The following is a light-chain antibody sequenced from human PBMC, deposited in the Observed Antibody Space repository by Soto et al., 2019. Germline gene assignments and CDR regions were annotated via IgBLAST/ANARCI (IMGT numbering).Light chain of an antibody. CDR2: AAS. CDR3: QQSYSTPWT. CDR1: QSISSY. Sequence: DIQITQSPSSLSASVGDGVTITCRASQSISSYLNWYQQKPGKAPKLLIYAASSLQSGVPSRFSGSGSGTDFTLTISSLQPEDFATYYCQQSYSTPWTFGQGTKVDI. V-gene: IGKV1-39*01. J-gene: IGKJ1*01.